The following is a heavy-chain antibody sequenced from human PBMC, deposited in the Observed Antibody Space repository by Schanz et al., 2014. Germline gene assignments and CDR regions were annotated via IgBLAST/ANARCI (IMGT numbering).Heavy chain of an antibody. J-gene: IGHJ6*02. CDR2: IASGGSHT. CDR3: AKIWKAHHLTGRPGWSDGMDV. CDR1: GITFSDYA. D-gene: IGHD3-3*01. V-gene: IGHV3-23*01. Sequence: EVQLLESGGALEQPGGSLRLSCAASGITFSDYAMSWVRQAPGKGLEWVSTIASGGSHTFYAGSVTGRFTISGDNSKKTRFLQMNRLRVEDTAIYYCAKIWKAHHLTGRPGWSDGMDVWGQGTTV.